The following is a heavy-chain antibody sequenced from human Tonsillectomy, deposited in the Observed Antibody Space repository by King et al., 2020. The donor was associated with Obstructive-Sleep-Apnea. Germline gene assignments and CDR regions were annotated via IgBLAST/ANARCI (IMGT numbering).Heavy chain of an antibody. CDR3: AKDSPPPYSSGWYGRGGYFDY. CDR1: GFTFSSYG. V-gene: IGHV3-30*18. D-gene: IGHD6-19*01. J-gene: IGHJ4*02. CDR2: ISYDGSNK. Sequence: VQLVESGGGVVQPGRSLRLSCAASGFTFSSYGMHWVRQAPGKGLEWVAVISYDGSNKYYADSVKGRFTISRDNSKNTLYLQMNSLRAEDTAVYYCAKDSPPPYSSGWYGRGGYFDYWGQGTLVTVSS.